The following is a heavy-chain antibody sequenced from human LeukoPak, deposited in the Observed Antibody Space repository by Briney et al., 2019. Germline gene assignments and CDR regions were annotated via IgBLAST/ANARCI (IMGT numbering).Heavy chain of an antibody. CDR2: INPNGGGT. Sequence: ASVRVSCEASGYTFTGYYMHWVRQAPGQGLEWMGRINPNGGGTNYAQKFQGRVTMTRDTSISTAYMELSRLRSDDTAVYYCARPEDGGNAVYWGQGTLVTVSS. CDR3: ARPEDGGNAVY. V-gene: IGHV1-2*06. D-gene: IGHD4-23*01. J-gene: IGHJ4*02. CDR1: GYTFTGYY.